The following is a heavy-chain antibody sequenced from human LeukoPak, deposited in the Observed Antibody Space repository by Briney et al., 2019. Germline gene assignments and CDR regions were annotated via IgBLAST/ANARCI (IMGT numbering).Heavy chain of an antibody. CDR2: IYHSGST. V-gene: IGHV4-30-4*08. Sequence: SETLSLTCTVSGGSISSGDYYWSWIRQPPEKGLEWIGYIYHSGSTSYYPSLKSRVTISVDTSKNQFSLKLSSVTAADTAVYYCARARPYDSSFDYWGQGTLVTVSS. CDR3: ARARPYDSSFDY. CDR1: GGSISSGDYY. D-gene: IGHD3-22*01. J-gene: IGHJ4*02.